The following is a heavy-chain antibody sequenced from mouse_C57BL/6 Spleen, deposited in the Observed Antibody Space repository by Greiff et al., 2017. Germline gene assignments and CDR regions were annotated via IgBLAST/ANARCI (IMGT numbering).Heavy chain of an antibody. V-gene: IGHV14-1*01. CDR3: TTVYYYGSSCFDY. J-gene: IGHJ2*01. CDR1: GFNIKDYY. D-gene: IGHD1-1*01. Sequence: VQLKQSGAELVRPGASVKLSCTASGFNIKDYYMHWVKQRPEQGLEWIGRIDPEDGDTEYAPKFQGKATMTADTSSNTAYLQLSSLTSEDTAVYYCTTVYYYGSSCFDYWGQGTTLTVSS. CDR2: IDPEDGDT.